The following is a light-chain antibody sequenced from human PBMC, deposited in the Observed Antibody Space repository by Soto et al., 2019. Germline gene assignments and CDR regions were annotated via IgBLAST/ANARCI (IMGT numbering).Light chain of an antibody. J-gene: IGKJ3*01. V-gene: IGKV3-20*01. CDR3: QQYDGSPPFT. CDR1: QSVSHSY. Sequence: EIVLTQSPGTLSLSPGERATLSCRASQSVSHSYLAWYQQKPGQAPRLLIYGASSRATGIPDRFSGSGSGTDFTLTISKLEPEDSAVYYCQQYDGSPPFTFGPGTKVDIK. CDR2: GAS.